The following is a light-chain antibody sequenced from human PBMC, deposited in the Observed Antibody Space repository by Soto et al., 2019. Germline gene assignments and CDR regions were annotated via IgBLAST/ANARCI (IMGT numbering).Light chain of an antibody. CDR1: SSDVGGYNY. CDR2: DVS. V-gene: IGLV2-14*01. J-gene: IGLJ1*01. Sequence: QSALTQPACVSGSPGQSITISCTGTSSDVGGYNYVSWYQPHPGKAPKLMIYDVSNRPSGVSNRFSGSKSGNTASLTISGLQAEDEADYYCSSYTSSSTLVFGTGTKVTVL. CDR3: SSYTSSSTLV.